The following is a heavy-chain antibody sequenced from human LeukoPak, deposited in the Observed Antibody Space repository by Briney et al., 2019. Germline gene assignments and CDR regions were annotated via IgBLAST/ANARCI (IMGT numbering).Heavy chain of an antibody. CDR2: IFYNGDT. Sequence: PGGSLRLSCAASGFTVNSNYMSWVRQAPGKGLEWIANIFYNGDTYYYPSLRSRVTISVDTSKNQFSLKVTSVTAADTAVYYCARLPRPGTAVITHDAFDIWGQGTVVTVSS. CDR1: GFTVNSNY. J-gene: IGHJ3*02. V-gene: IGHV4-39*01. CDR3: ARLPRPGTAVITHDAFDI. D-gene: IGHD4-23*01.